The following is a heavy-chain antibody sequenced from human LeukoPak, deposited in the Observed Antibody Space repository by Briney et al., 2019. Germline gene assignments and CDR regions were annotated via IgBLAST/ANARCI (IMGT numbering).Heavy chain of an antibody. CDR1: GGSISISSYY. Sequence: NPSETLSLTCSVSGGSISISSYYWGWIRQPPGKGLEWLGIIYHSGSTYYNSSLKSQVSISIDTSKNQFSLRLTSVTAADTAVYYCARQTGSGLFILPGGQGTLVTASS. V-gene: IGHV4-39*01. CDR2: IYHSGST. D-gene: IGHD3/OR15-3a*01. CDR3: ARQTGSGLFILP. J-gene: IGHJ4*02.